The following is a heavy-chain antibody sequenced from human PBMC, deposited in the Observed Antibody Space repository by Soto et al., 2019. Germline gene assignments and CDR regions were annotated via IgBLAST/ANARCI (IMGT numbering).Heavy chain of an antibody. J-gene: IGHJ6*03. V-gene: IGHV3-74*01. CDR3: ARGGLRAYYMDV. Sequence: GGSLSLSCAASGFTFSTYWMHWVRQAPGKGLVWVSRIESDGSSTNYADSVKGRFTISRDNAKNTLYLQMNSLGAEDTAVYYCARGGLRAYYMDVWGKGTTVTVSS. CDR1: GFTFSTYW. CDR2: IESDGSST. D-gene: IGHD3-16*01.